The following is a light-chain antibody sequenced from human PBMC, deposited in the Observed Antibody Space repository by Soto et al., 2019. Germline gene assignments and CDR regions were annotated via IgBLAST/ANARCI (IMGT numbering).Light chain of an antibody. CDR2: DVS. CDR1: QSISSW. J-gene: IGKJ1*01. CDR3: QQYTKYPWT. V-gene: IGKV1-5*01. Sequence: DIQMTQSPPTLSASVGDRVTITCRASQSISSWLAWYQQRPGKAPNLLIYDVSSLESGVPSRFSGSGSGTEITLTIRSLQPDDFATYYCQQYTKYPWTFGQGTKVEIK.